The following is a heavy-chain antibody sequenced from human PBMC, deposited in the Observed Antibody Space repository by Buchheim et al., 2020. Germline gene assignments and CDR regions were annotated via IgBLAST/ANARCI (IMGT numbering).Heavy chain of an antibody. J-gene: IGHJ4*02. Sequence: EVHLVESGGGLVQPGGSLRLACVGSGFWFGVYSMNWVRQAPGKGLEWVSHISSSGADKYYADSAKGRFTISRDNDKNSLYLQMNSLRAGDTAVYYCARELAYSGTESSRYEIDHWGQGTL. CDR1: GFWFGVYS. CDR3: ARELAYSGTESSRYEIDH. D-gene: IGHD3-10*01. CDR2: ISSSGADK. V-gene: IGHV3-48*01.